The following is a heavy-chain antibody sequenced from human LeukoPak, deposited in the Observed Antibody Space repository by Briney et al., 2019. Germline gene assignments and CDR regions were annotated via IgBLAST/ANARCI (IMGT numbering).Heavy chain of an antibody. CDR3: ARYPTGWYLDY. J-gene: IGHJ4*02. Sequence: SQTLSLTCAISGDSVSSSTAAGNWVRQSPSRGLEWLGRTYYRSKWYTDYAVSVRSRININPDTSKNQFSLQLNSVTPEDTAVYYCARYPTGWYLDYWGQGTLVTVSS. CDR1: GDSVSSSTAA. CDR2: TYYRSKWYT. V-gene: IGHV6-1*01. D-gene: IGHD6-19*01.